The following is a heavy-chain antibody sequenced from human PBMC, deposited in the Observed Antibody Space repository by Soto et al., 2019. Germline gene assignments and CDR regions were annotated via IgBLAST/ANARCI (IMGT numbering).Heavy chain of an antibody. D-gene: IGHD2-15*01. CDR3: ARHVQETAYRSAGNCSRFDY. J-gene: IGHJ4*02. CDR1: GGSISSISDY. Sequence: SETLSLTCTVSGGSISSISDYWGWIRQPPGKGLEWIGSMYYSGSAYYNPSLERRVTISVDTSKNQFSLKLASVTAADTALYYSARHVQETAYRSAGNCSRFDYCGPGYQVTVSS. V-gene: IGHV4-39*01. CDR2: MYYSGSA.